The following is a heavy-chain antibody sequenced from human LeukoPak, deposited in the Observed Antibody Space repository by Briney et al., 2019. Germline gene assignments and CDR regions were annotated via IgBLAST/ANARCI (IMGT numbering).Heavy chain of an antibody. J-gene: IGHJ4*02. D-gene: IGHD3-22*01. Sequence: GGSLRLSCAAYGFTFSSYGMHWVRQAPGKGLEWVAIIWYDGSNKYYADPVKGRFTISRDNSKNTLYLQMNSLRAEDTAVYYCAKSFYYDSSGLGIEYWGQGTLVTVSS. CDR3: AKSFYYDSSGLGIEY. V-gene: IGHV3-33*06. CDR1: GFTFSSYG. CDR2: IWYDGSNK.